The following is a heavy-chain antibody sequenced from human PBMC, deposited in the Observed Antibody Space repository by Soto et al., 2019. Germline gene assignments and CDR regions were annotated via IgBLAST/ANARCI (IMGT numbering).Heavy chain of an antibody. CDR1: GGSIRDYY. CDR3: ARHDIVAVPAVFDS. CDR2: IYYSGST. J-gene: IGHJ4*02. Sequence: PSETLSLTYTVSGGSIRDYYWSWIRQPPGKGLEWIGYIYYSGSTNYNPSLKSRVTVSVDTSKNQFSLKLSSVTAADTAVYYCARHDIVAVPAVFDSWGQGALVTVSS. D-gene: IGHD2-2*01. V-gene: IGHV4-59*08.